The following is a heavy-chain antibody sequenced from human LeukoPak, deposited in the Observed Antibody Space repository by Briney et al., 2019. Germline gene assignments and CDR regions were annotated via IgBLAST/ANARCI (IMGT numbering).Heavy chain of an antibody. V-gene: IGHV1-2*02. J-gene: IGHJ4*02. CDR2: INPNRGGT. CDR1: GYTFTGYY. CDR3: ARGRVSSGYYRDLKREFDY. Sequence: ASVKVSCKASGYTFTGYYMHWVRQAPGQGLEWMGWINPNRGGTNYAQKFQGRVTMTRDTSISTAYMELSRLRSDDTAVYYCARGRVSSGYYRDLKREFDYWGQGTLVTVSS. D-gene: IGHD3-22*01.